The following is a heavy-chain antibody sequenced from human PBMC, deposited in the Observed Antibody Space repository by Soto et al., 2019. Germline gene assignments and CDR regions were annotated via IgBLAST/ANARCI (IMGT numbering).Heavy chain of an antibody. Sequence: GASVKVSCKASGGTFSSYAISWVRQAPGQGLEWMGGIIPIFGTANYAQKFQGRVTITADESTSTAYMELSSLRSEDTAVYYCARDREPVGYTWNYQYYFDYWGQGTLVTVSS. CDR1: GGTFSSYA. D-gene: IGHD1-7*01. V-gene: IGHV1-69*13. J-gene: IGHJ4*02. CDR3: ARDREPVGYTWNYQYYFDY. CDR2: IIPIFGTA.